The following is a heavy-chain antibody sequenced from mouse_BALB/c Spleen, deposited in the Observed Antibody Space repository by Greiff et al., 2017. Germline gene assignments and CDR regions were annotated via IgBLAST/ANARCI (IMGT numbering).Heavy chain of an antibody. CDR1: GYSITSDYA. Sequence: DVKLQESGPGLVKPSQSLSLTCTVTGYSITSDYAWNWIRQFPGNKLEWMGYISYSGSTSYNPSLKSRISITRDTSKNQFFLQLNSVTTEDTATYYCARGTAPGYYYAMDYWGQGTSVTVSS. CDR3: ARGTAPGYYYAMDY. D-gene: IGHD3-1*01. V-gene: IGHV3-2*02. J-gene: IGHJ4*01. CDR2: ISYSGST.